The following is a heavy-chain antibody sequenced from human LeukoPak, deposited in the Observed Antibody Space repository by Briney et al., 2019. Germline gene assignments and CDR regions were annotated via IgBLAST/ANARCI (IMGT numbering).Heavy chain of an antibody. CDR2: ISSSGSTI. CDR1: GFTFSSYE. J-gene: IGHJ5*02. Sequence: SLRLSCAASGFTFSSYEMYWVRQAPGKGLEWVSYISSSGSTIYYADSVKGRFTISRDNAKNSLYLQMNSLRAEDTAVYYCARTTVTAGRTNWFDPWGQGTLVIVSS. CDR3: ARTTVTAGRTNWFDP. V-gene: IGHV3-48*03. D-gene: IGHD4-17*01.